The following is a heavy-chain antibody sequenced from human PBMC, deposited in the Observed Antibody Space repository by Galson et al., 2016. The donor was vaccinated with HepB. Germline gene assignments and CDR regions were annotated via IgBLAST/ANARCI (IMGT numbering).Heavy chain of an antibody. J-gene: IGHJ4*02. V-gene: IGHV6-1*01. CDR3: ARSYLLGRGFGS. CDR2: TYYRSKWHF. CDR1: GDSVSSNSAG. D-gene: IGHD7-27*01. Sequence: CAISGDSVSSNSAGWYWIRQSPSRGLEWLGRTYYRSKWHFDYAESVESRISINPDTAKNQFSLQLNSVTPEDTATYYCARSYLLGRGFGSWGQGTLVTVSS.